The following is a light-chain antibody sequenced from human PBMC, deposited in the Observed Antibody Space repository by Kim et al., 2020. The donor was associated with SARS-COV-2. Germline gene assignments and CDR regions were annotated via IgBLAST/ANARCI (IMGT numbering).Light chain of an antibody. CDR3: QQYNKWPST. V-gene: IGKV3-15*01. Sequence: ETVMTQSPATLSLSPGERATLSCRASQSVTSNLAWYQQKPGQAPRLLIYGASTRATGIPARLSGSGSGTEFTLTISSLQSEDFGIYYCQQYNKWPSTVGGGTKLEI. J-gene: IGKJ4*01. CDR2: GAS. CDR1: QSVTSN.